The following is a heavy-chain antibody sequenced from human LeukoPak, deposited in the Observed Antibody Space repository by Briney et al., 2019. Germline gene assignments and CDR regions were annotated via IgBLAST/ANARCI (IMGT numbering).Heavy chain of an antibody. CDR3: AREFKYGSGSYKF. CDR1: GYTFTGCY. Sequence: ASVKVSCKASGYTFTGCYMHWVRQAPGQGLEWMGWINPNSGGTNYAQKFQGRVTMTRDTSISTAYMELSRLRSDDTAVYYCAREFKYGSGSYKFWGQGTLVTVSS. CDR2: INPNSGGT. D-gene: IGHD3-10*01. J-gene: IGHJ4*02. V-gene: IGHV1-2*02.